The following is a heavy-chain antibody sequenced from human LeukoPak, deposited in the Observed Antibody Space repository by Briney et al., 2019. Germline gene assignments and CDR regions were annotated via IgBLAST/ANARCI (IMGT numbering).Heavy chain of an antibody. CDR1: GYTFTSYA. CDR2: INAGNGNT. Sequence: GASVKVSCKASGYTFTSYAMHWVRQAPGQRLEWMGWINAGNGNTKYSQKFQGRVTITRDTSASTAYMELSSLGSEDTAVYYCAREPITMIGPVGVYWGQGTLVTVSS. J-gene: IGHJ4*02. V-gene: IGHV1-3*01. D-gene: IGHD3-22*01. CDR3: AREPITMIGPVGVY.